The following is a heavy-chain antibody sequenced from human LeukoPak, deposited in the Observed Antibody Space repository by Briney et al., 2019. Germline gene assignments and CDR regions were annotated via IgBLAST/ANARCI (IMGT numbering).Heavy chain of an antibody. CDR3: ARGGVTAIRSDAFDI. CDR1: GFTFSTYA. D-gene: IGHD2-21*02. J-gene: IGHJ3*02. CDR2: FTIDSAYI. Sequence: GGSLRLSWAASGFTFSTYAMNWARKAPGKGLDWVSSFTIDSAYIYYADSVKGRFTVSRDNAKNSLYLEMNSLRAEDTAVYYCARGGVTAIRSDAFDIWGHGTMVTVSS. V-gene: IGHV3-21*01.